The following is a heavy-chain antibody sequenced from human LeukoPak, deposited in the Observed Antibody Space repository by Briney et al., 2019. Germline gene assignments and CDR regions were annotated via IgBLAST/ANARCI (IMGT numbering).Heavy chain of an antibody. CDR2: INHSGST. Sequence: SETLSLTCAVYGVSFSGYYWSWVRQPPGKGLEWIGEINHSGSTNYNPSLKSRVTISVDTTKNQFSLKLSSVTAADTAVYYCAGRSRTVRVVVTSRFDYWGQGTLVTVSS. D-gene: IGHD3-22*01. CDR3: AGRSRTVRVVVTSRFDY. V-gene: IGHV4-34*01. CDR1: GVSFSGYY. J-gene: IGHJ4*02.